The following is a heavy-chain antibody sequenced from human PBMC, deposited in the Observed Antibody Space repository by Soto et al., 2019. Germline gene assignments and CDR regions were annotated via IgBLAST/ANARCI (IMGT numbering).Heavy chain of an antibody. CDR2: ISGYNGNT. CDR3: ARAGKYYYGSGSPYYYGIDV. CDR1: GYTFTSYG. V-gene: IGHV1-18*04. Sequence: QVQLVQSGAEVKKPGASVKVSCKASGYTFTSYGVSWVRQAPGQGLEWMGWISGYNGNTNYAQKLQGRVTMTTDTSTSIAYMELRSLRSDDTAVYYCARAGKYYYGSGSPYYYGIDVWGPGITVTVSS. J-gene: IGHJ6*02. D-gene: IGHD3-10*01.